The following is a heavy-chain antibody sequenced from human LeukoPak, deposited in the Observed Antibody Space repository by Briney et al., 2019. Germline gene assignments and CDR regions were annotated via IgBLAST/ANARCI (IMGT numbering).Heavy chain of an antibody. CDR2: IWYDGSNK. CDR3: ARDRDSGYDYYYYYGMDV. CDR1: GFTFSSYG. Sequence: GRSLRLSCAASGFTFSSYGMHWVRQAPGKGLEWVAVIWYDGSNKYYADSVKGRFTISRDNSKNTLYLQMNSLRAEDMAVYYCARDRDSGYDYYYYYGMDVWGQGTTVTVSS. D-gene: IGHD5-12*01. V-gene: IGHV3-33*01. J-gene: IGHJ6*02.